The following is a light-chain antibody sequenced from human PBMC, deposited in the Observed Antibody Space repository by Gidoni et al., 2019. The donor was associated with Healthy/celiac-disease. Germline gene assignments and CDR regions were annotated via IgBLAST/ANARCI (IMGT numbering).Light chain of an antibody. Sequence: DFHITQSPSSLSASVGDRVTIPCRASPSISSYLNWYQQKPGKAPKLLIYAASSLQSWVPSRYSGSGSGTDFTRTISSLQPEDFATYYCQQSYSTPPYTFGQXTKVEIK. J-gene: IGKJ1*01. V-gene: IGKV1-39*01. CDR3: QQSYSTPPYT. CDR1: PSISSY. CDR2: AAS.